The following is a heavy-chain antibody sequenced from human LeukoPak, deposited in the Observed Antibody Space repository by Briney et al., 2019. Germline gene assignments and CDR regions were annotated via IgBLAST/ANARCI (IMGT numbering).Heavy chain of an antibody. CDR1: GGSISSYY. J-gene: IGHJ4*02. CDR2: IYYSGST. V-gene: IGHV4-59*08. D-gene: IGHD3-22*01. CDR3: ARGSGRYYDSKGFDY. Sequence: SETLSLTCTVSGGSISSYYWSWIRQSPGKGLEWIGYIYYSGSTNYNPSLKSRVTISVDTSKNQFSLKLSSVTAADTAVYYCARGSGRYYDSKGFDYWGQGTLVTVSS.